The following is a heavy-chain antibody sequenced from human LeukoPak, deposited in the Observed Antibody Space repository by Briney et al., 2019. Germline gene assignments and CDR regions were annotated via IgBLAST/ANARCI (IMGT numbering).Heavy chain of an antibody. CDR2: INSIGSTV. J-gene: IGHJ4*02. V-gene: IGHV3-48*03. Sequence: PGGSLRLSCAVSGITFSSYEMNWVRQAPGKGLEWVSYINSIGSTVYYADSVKGRFTISRDNAKNSVYLQMNSLRAEDTAVYYCVREFDLDFDYWGQGPLVTVSS. D-gene: IGHD3-10*01. CDR3: VREFDLDFDY. CDR1: GITFSSYE.